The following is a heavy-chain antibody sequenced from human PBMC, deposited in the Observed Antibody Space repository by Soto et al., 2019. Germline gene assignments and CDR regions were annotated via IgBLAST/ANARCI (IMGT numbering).Heavy chain of an antibody. V-gene: IGHV3-48*01. Sequence: PGGSLRLSCAASGFTFSTYSMNWVRQAPGKGLEWVSSISSSSTIYYADSVKGRFTISRDNVQNTLYLQMNSLRAEDTAIYYCATHCSTTSCLQYWGQGTLVTVSS. CDR2: ISSSSTI. CDR3: ATHCSTTSCLQY. D-gene: IGHD2-2*01. J-gene: IGHJ4*02. CDR1: GFTFSTYS.